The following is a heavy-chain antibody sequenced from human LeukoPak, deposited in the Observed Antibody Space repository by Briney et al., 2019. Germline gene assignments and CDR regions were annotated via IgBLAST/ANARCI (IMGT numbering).Heavy chain of an antibody. D-gene: IGHD3-10*01. J-gene: IGHJ4*02. CDR3: AIGVRGVIDY. V-gene: IGHV4-38-2*02. CDR1: GYSISSGYY. CDR2: IYHSGST. Sequence: SETLSLTCTVSGYSISSGYYWGWIRQPPGKGLEWIGSIYHSGSTYYNPSLKSRVTISVDTSKNQFSLKLSSVTAADTAVYYCAIGVRGVIDYWGQGTLVTVSS.